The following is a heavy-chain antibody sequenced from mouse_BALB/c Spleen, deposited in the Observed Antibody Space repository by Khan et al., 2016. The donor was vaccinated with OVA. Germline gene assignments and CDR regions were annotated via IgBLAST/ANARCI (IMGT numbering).Heavy chain of an antibody. D-gene: IGHD2-3*01. CDR3: ARMDTTSLDY. V-gene: IGHV1-77*01. J-gene: IGHJ2*01. CDR1: GCTFTDYY. Sequence: QVQLQQSGTELARPGASVKLSCKASGCTFTDYYITWVKQRTGQGLEWIGEIYPGSGNTYYNEKFKGKATLTADKSSNTAYMQLSSLTSEDSAVYFCARMDTTSLDYWGQGTTLTVSS. CDR2: IYPGSGNT.